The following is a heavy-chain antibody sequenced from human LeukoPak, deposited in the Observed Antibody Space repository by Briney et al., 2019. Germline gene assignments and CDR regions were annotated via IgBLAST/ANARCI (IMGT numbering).Heavy chain of an antibody. D-gene: IGHD3-3*01. V-gene: IGHV3-23*01. J-gene: IGHJ6*02. CDR3: TKDYCGRFCSAV. CDR2: ITKSGDTT. Sequence: GGSLRLSCAASGFTFSAFGMNWVRQAPGKGLECVSTITKSGDTTYYVDSVKGRFTISRDNSKNTLYLQMSSLRAEDTAKYYCTKDYCGRFCSAVWGQGTTVTVSS. CDR1: GFTFSAFG.